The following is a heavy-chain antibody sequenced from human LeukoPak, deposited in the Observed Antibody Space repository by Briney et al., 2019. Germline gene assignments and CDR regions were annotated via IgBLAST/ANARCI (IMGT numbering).Heavy chain of an antibody. Sequence: SGTLSLTCAVSGGSISSSNWWSWVRQPPGKGLEWIGEIYHSGSTNHNPSLKSRVTISVDKSKNQFSLKLSSVTAADTAVYYCAKEVYSSGWSRAFDIWGQGTMVTVSS. D-gene: IGHD6-19*01. CDR2: IYHSGST. CDR3: AKEVYSSGWSRAFDI. CDR1: GGSISSSNW. J-gene: IGHJ3*02. V-gene: IGHV4-4*02.